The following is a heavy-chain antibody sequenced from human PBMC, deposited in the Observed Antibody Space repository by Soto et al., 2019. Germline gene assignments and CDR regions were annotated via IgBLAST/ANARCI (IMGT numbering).Heavy chain of an antibody. J-gene: IGHJ4*02. Sequence: QVQLRESGPGLVKPSGTLSLTCAVSGASVSTNWWSWVRQSPGTGLEWIGEIYHSGLSNYSPSLESRATISIDMSKNQFSLRLTSVTAADTAVYYCARHIAVAGTRGFDYWGQGTLVTVSS. V-gene: IGHV4-4*02. CDR3: ARHIAVAGTRGFDY. CDR1: GASVSTNW. D-gene: IGHD6-19*01. CDR2: IYHSGLS.